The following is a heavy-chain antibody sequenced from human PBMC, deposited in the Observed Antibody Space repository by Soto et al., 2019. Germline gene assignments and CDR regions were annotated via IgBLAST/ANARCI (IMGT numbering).Heavy chain of an antibody. CDR3: ARVLPDDPPSDY. V-gene: IGHV4-30-4*01. CDR2: IYYSGST. CDR1: GGSISSGDYY. Sequence: SETLSLTCTVSGGSISSGDYYWSWIRQPPGKGLEWIGYIYYSGSTYYNPSLKSRVTISVDTSKNQFSLKLSSVTAADTAVYYCARVLPDDPPSDYWGQGTLVTVSS. J-gene: IGHJ4*02.